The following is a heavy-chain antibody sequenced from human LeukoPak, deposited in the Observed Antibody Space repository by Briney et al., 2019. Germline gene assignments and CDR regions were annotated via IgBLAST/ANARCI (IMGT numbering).Heavy chain of an antibody. V-gene: IGHV4-4*07. J-gene: IGHJ4*02. D-gene: IGHD1-26*01. CDR2: IYTSGST. Sequence: SETLSLTCTVSGGSISSYYWSWIRQPAGKGQEWIGRIYTSGSTNYNPSLKSRVTMSVDTSKNQFSLKLSSVTAADTAVYYCARSGSYYPYFDYWGQGTLVTVSS. CDR3: ARSGSYYPYFDY. CDR1: GGSISSYY.